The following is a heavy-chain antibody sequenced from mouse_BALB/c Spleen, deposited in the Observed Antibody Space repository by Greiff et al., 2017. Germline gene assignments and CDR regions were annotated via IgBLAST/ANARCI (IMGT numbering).Heavy chain of an antibody. CDR3: ARTGHYAMDY. D-gene: IGHD3-1*01. CDR1: GYSITSDYA. J-gene: IGHJ4*01. V-gene: IGHV3-2*02. Sequence: EVQLQQSGPGLVKPSQSLSLTCTVTGYSITSDYAWNWIRQFPGNKLEWMGYISYSGSTSYNPSLKSRISITRDTSKNQFFLQLNSVTTEDTATYYCARTGHYAMDYWGQGTSVTVSA. CDR2: ISYSGST.